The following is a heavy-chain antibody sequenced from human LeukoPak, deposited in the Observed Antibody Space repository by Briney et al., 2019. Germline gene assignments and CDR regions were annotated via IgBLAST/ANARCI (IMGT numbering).Heavy chain of an antibody. V-gene: IGHV3-64D*08. CDR1: GFTVSDNY. Sequence: GGSLRLSCAASGFTVSDNYMSWVRQAPGKGLEYVSAISNNGGSTYYADSVKGRFTISRDNSKNTLSLQMSSLAVEDTAVYYCVKGRAAAAGRGFDYWGQGTLVTVSS. CDR3: VKGRAAAAGRGFDY. J-gene: IGHJ4*02. CDR2: ISNNGGST. D-gene: IGHD6-13*01.